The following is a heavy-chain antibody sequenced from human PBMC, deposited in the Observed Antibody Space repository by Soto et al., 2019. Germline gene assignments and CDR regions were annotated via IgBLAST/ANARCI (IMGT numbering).Heavy chain of an antibody. V-gene: IGHV3-74*01. CDR2: INNDGRTT. CDR3: ARGILGYYYAMDV. Sequence: GGSLRLSCGASGFTFRSYWMHWVRQTPGTGLVWVSRINNDGRTTIYADSVKGRFSISRDNTKNTLYLEMNSLRGEDTALYYCARGILGYYYAMDVWGQGTTVTVSS. J-gene: IGHJ6*02. CDR1: GFTFRSYW.